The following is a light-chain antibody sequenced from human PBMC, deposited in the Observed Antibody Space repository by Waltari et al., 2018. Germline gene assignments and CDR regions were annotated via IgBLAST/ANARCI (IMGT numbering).Light chain of an antibody. Sequence: QTSLYNTNDKSYLGCYQQKPKAPPKLINYWASTRESGVPDRFSGSASAADSTLTSSNLQDEDVPVYYCQQYYRRQTFGQGTKVEIK. V-gene: IGKV4-1*01. CDR3: QQYYRRQT. CDR2: WAS. CDR1: QTSLYNTNDKSY. J-gene: IGKJ1*01.